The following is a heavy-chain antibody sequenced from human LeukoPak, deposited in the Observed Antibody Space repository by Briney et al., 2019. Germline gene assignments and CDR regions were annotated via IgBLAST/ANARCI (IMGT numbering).Heavy chain of an antibody. D-gene: IGHD2-15*01. V-gene: IGHV1-45*02. Sequence: GASVKVSCKASGYTFTYRYLHWVRQAPGQALEWMGWITPFNGNTNYAQKFQGRVTMTRDTSTSTVYMELSSLRSEDTAVYYCARDDCSGGSCYSVYWGQGTLVTVSS. CDR1: GYTFTYRY. CDR3: ARDDCSGGSCYSVY. CDR2: ITPFNGNT. J-gene: IGHJ4*02.